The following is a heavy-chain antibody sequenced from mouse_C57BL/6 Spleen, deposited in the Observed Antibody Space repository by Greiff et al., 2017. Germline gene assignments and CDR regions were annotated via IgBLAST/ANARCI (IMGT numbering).Heavy chain of an antibody. CDR1: GFTFSSYA. CDR3: ARDNSNYVDY. Sequence: EVQGVESGGGLVKPGGSLKLSCAASGFTFSSYAMSWVRQTPEKRLEWVATISDGGSYTYYPDNVKGRFTISRDNAKNNLYLQMSHLKSEDTAMYYCARDNSNYVDYWGQGTTLTVSS. CDR2: ISDGGSYT. V-gene: IGHV5-4*01. J-gene: IGHJ2*01. D-gene: IGHD2-5*01.